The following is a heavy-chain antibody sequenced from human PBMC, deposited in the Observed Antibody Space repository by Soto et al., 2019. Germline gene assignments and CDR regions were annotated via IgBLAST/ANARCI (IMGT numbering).Heavy chain of an antibody. CDR2: IWYDGSNK. Sequence: GGSLRLSCAASGFTFSSYGMHWVRQAPGKGLEWVAVIWYDGSNKYYADSVKGRFTISRDNSKNTLYLQMNSLRAEDTAVYYCARVTVTTAYYYYGMDVWGQGTTVTVSS. CDR3: ARVTVTTAYYYYGMDV. CDR1: GFTFSSYG. D-gene: IGHD4-17*01. J-gene: IGHJ6*02. V-gene: IGHV3-33*01.